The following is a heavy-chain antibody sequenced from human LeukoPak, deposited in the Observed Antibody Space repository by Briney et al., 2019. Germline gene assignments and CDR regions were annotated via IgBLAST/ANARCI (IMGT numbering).Heavy chain of an antibody. CDR1: RFTFGSYA. J-gene: IGHJ4*02. CDR3: AKVSIAARAAYDY. V-gene: IGHV3-23*01. Sequence: PGGSLRLSCAASRFTFGSYAMSWVRQAPGKGLEWVSAISGSGGSTYYADSVKGRFTISRDNSKNTLYLQMNSLRAEGTAVYYCAKVSIAARAAYDYWGQGTLVTVSS. D-gene: IGHD6-6*01. CDR2: ISGSGGST.